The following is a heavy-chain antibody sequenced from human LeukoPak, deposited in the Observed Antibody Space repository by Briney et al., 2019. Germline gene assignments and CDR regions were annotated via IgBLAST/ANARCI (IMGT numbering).Heavy chain of an antibody. J-gene: IGHJ3*02. CDR3: AGTTVTTTGAFDI. CDR1: GFTVSSNY. CDR2: IYSGGST. Sequence: GGSLRLSCAASGFTVSSNYMSWVRQAPGKGLEWVSVIYSGGSTYYADSVKGRFTISRDNSKNTLYLQMNSLRAEDTAVYYCAGTTVTTTGAFDIWGQGTMVTVSS. D-gene: IGHD4-17*01. V-gene: IGHV3-53*01.